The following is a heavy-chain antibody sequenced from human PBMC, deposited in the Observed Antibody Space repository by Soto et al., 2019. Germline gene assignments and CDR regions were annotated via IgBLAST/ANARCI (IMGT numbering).Heavy chain of an antibody. D-gene: IGHD1-26*01. V-gene: IGHV1-18*01. CDR3: ARASGSSYWFDP. Sequence: QVQLVQSGAEVKKPGASVKVSCKASGYTFTSYGISWVRQAPGQGLEWMGWISAYNGNTNYAQKLQGXVXXXTXXSTRTAYMELRSLRSDDTAVYYCARASGSSYWFDPWGQGTLVTVSS. CDR2: ISAYNGNT. CDR1: GYTFTSYG. J-gene: IGHJ5*02.